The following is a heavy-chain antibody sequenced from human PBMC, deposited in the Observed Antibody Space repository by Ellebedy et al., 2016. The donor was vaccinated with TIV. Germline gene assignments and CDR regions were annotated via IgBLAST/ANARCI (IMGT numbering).Heavy chain of an antibody. D-gene: IGHD6-19*01. CDR2: IYHSGST. J-gene: IGHJ4*02. CDR3: ARDGGAVALGPFDY. Sequence: SETLSLTXAVSGGSISSGGYSWSWIRQPPGKGLEWIGYIYHSGSTYYNPSLKSRVTISVDTSKNQFSLKLSSVTAADTAVYYCARDGGAVALGPFDYWGQGTLVTVSS. CDR1: GGSISSGGYS. V-gene: IGHV4-30-2*01.